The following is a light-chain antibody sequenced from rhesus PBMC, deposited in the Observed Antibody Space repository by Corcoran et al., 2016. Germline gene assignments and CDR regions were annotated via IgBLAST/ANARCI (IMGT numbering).Light chain of an antibody. CDR2: KAS. J-gene: IGKJ4*01. CDR1: QGISSW. V-gene: IGKV1-22*01. CDR3: QQYSSRPLT. Sequence: DIQMTQSPSSLSASVGDTVTITCRASQGISSWLAWYQQKAGKAPKPLIYKASSGQSGAPSRFSGSGSGTDFTLTISSLQSEDFATYYCQQYSSRPLTFGGGTKVEIK.